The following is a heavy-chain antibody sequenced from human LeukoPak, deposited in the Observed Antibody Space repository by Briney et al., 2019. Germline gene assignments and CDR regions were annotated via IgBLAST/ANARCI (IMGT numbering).Heavy chain of an antibody. CDR3: AREERAAAILPYYYYGMDV. CDR2: ISGSGGST. Sequence: GGSLRLSCAASGFTFSSYAMSWVRQAPGKGLEWVSAISGSGGSTYYADSVKGRFTISRDNSKNTLYLQMNSLRAEDTAVYYCAREERAAAILPYYYYGMDVWGQGTTVTVSS. V-gene: IGHV3-23*01. J-gene: IGHJ6*02. CDR1: GFTFSSYA. D-gene: IGHD2-2*02.